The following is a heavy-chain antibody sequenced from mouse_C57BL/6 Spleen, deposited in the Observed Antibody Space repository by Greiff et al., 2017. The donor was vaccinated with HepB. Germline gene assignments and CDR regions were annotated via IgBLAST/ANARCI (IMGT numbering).Heavy chain of an antibody. Sequence: QVQLQQPGAELVMPGASVKLSCKASGYTFTSYWMHWVKQRPGQGLEWIGEIDPSDSYTNYNQKFKGKSTLTVDKSSSTAYMQLSSLTSEDSAVYYCAFSTVVAEGDYFDYWGQGTTLTVSS. D-gene: IGHD1-1*01. CDR3: AFSTVVAEGDYFDY. CDR2: IDPSDSYT. CDR1: GYTFTSYW. J-gene: IGHJ2*01. V-gene: IGHV1-69*01.